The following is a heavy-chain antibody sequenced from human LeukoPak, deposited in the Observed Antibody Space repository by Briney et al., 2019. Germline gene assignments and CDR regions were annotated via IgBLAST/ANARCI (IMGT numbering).Heavy chain of an antibody. J-gene: IGHJ2*01. V-gene: IGHV1-18*01. CDR1: GYTFTSYG. CDR2: ISAYNGNT. CDR3: ARITMVRGVTFDWYFDL. Sequence: ASVKVSCKASGYTFTSYGILWVRQAPGQGLEWMGWISAYNGNTKYAQKLQGRVTMTTDTSTSIAHMELRSLRSDDTAVYYCARITMVRGVTFDWYFDLWGRGTLVTVSS. D-gene: IGHD3-10*01.